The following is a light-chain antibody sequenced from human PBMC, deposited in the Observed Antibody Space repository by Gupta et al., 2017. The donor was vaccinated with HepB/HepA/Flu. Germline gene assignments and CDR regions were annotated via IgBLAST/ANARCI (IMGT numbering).Light chain of an antibody. J-gene: IGLJ2*01. CDR3: NSRDSSGNHVV. CDR2: GKN. Sequence: SSDVTQDPAVSVALGQTDRIKCQGDSLRSYYASWYQQKPGQAPVLVIYGKNNRPSGIPDRVSGSSSGNTASSTITGAQAEDEADYYCNSRDSSGNHVVFGGGTKLTVL. CDR1: SLRSYY. V-gene: IGLV3-19*01.